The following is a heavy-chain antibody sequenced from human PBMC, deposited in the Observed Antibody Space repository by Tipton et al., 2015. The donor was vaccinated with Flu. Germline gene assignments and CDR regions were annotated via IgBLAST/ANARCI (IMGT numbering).Heavy chain of an antibody. Sequence: SLRLSCAASGFTFNDYYISWIRQAPGKGLEWVSYISGSGSTIYYADSVRGRFTISRDNAKNSVYLQMNSLRAEDTAVYYCARGEALGVRGVWSWGPKQYCDYGMDVWGQGTTVTVSS. CDR3: ARGEALGVRGVWSWGPKQYCDYGMDV. J-gene: IGHJ6*02. CDR1: GFTFNDYY. CDR2: ISGSGSTI. V-gene: IGHV3-11*01. D-gene: IGHD3-10*01.